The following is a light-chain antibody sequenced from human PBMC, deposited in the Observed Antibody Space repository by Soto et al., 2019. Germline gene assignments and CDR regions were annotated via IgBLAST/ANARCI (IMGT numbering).Light chain of an antibody. Sequence: QSVLTQPPSVSGAPGQRVTISCTGSSSNFGAGYEVHWYKQLPGTAPTLVIFNNLNRPSGVPERFSGSKSGTSASLVISGLQAEDEADYYCQSFDSSLRAYVFGSGTKV. J-gene: IGLJ1*01. CDR3: QSFDSSLRAYV. V-gene: IGLV1-40*01. CDR2: NNL. CDR1: SSNFGAGYE.